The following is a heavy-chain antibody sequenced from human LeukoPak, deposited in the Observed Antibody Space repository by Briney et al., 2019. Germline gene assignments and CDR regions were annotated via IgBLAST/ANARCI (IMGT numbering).Heavy chain of an antibody. V-gene: IGHV3-48*04. CDR3: ARDWYDNSDAFDI. D-gene: IGHD3-9*01. J-gene: IGHJ3*02. CDR1: GFTFSSYS. CDR2: ISSSSSTI. Sequence: GGSLRLSGAASGFTFSSYSMNWVRQAPGKGLEWVSYISSSSSTIYYADSVKGRFTISRDNAKNSLYLQMNSLRAEDTAVYYCARDWYDNSDAFDIWGQGTMVTVSS.